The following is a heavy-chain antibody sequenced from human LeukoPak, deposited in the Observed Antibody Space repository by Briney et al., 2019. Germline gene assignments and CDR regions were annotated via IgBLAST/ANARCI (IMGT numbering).Heavy chain of an antibody. CDR2: INSGNIT. V-gene: IGHV3-23*01. Sequence: GGSLRLSCAASGFTFSNYAMNWVRQAPGKGLEWVSGINSGNITYYADSVKGRFTISRDISKNTVYLQMNSLRAEDTAVYYCAKDGRGGAGDYFDYWGQGTLVTVSS. J-gene: IGHJ4*02. CDR1: GFTFSNYA. CDR3: AKDGRGGAGDYFDY. D-gene: IGHD1-26*01.